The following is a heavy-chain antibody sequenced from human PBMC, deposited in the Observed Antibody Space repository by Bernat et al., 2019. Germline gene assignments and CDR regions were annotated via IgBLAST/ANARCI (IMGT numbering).Heavy chain of an antibody. Sequence: EVQLVESGGGLVQPGGSLRLSCAASGFTFTSYWMHWVRQAPGKGLVWVSRFNSDGRSTTYAESVKGRFTISRDNAKNTVYLQMNSLRAEDTAVYYCARARYYDLIDYWGQGTLVTVSS. CDR1: GFTFTSYW. V-gene: IGHV3-74*01. J-gene: IGHJ4*02. CDR2: FNSDGRST. D-gene: IGHD3-3*01. CDR3: ARARYYDLIDY.